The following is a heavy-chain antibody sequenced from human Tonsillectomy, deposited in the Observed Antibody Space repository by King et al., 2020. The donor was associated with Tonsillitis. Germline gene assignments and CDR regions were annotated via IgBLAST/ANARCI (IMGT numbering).Heavy chain of an antibody. Sequence: QLQESGPGLVKPSETLSLTCTVSGGSISTYYWTWIRQPPGEGLEWIGNIYYSGTTKYNPSLKSRVTISVDTSKNQFSLKLSAVTAADTAVYYCSRDREIGYYYDRDVWGKGTTVTVSS. V-gene: IGHV4-59*01. CDR3: SRDREIGYYYDRDV. J-gene: IGHJ6*03. CDR1: GGSISTYY. CDR2: IYYSGTT.